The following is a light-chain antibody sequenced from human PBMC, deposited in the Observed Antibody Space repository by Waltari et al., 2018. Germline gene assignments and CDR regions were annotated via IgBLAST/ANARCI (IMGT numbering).Light chain of an antibody. CDR2: ASS. V-gene: IGKV1-39*01. CDR3: HQSFTIPWT. CDR1: QSIRSY. J-gene: IGKJ1*01. Sequence: DIQMTQSPSSLSASVGDRVTITCRASQSIRSYLNLYQQKPGKAPKVLIYASSNLQGGVPSRFSGSGSGTEFILTITSLQPEDFATYYCHQSFTIPWTFGQGTKVEIK.